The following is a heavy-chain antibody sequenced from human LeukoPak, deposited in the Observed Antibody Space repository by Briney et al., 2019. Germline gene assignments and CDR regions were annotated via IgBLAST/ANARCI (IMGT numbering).Heavy chain of an antibody. CDR3: AGTGKYSRNPTFDY. CDR2: IIPIFGTA. CDR1: GGTFSSYA. D-gene: IGHD6-6*01. V-gene: IGHV1-69*13. Sequence: EASVKVSCKASGGTFSSYAISWVRQAPGQGLEWMGGIIPIFGTANYAQKFQGRVTITADESTSTAYMELSSLRSEDTAVYYCAGTGKYSRNPTFDYWGQGTLVTVSS. J-gene: IGHJ4*02.